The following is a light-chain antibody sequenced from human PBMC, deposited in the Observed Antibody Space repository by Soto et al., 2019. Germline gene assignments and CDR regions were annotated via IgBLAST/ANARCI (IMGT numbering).Light chain of an antibody. CDR2: DVS. CDR1: SSDVGDYNY. V-gene: IGLV2-14*01. J-gene: IGLJ2*01. Sequence: QSVLTQPASASGSPGQSTTISCTGTSSDVGDYNYVSWYQQHPGKAPKLMIYDVSNRPSGVSNRFSGSKSGNTASLTISGLQVEDEAHCYCSSYTRSSTLDVVFGGGSKVTVL. CDR3: SSYTRSSTLDVV.